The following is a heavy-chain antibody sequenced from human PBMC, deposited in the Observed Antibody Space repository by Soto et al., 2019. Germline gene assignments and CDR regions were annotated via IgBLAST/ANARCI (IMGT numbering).Heavy chain of an antibody. V-gene: IGHV4-4*02. CDR3: ARVSGSYYYGMDV. J-gene: IGHJ6*02. Sequence: QVQLQESGPGLVKPSGTLSLTCAVSGGSISSSYWWSWVRQPPGKGLEWIGEIYHSGSTNYNPSLKRRVTISVDKSKNQFSLKLSSVTAADTAVYSCARVSGSYYYGMDVWGQGTKVTVSS. CDR1: GGSISSSYW. CDR2: IYHSGST. D-gene: IGHD3-10*01.